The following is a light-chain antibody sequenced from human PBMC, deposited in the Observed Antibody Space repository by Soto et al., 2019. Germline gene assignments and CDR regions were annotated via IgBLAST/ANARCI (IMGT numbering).Light chain of an antibody. CDR3: QQYNNWPRT. Sequence: EFVLTQSPATLSLSPGERATLSCRASQSVSSDLAWYHQKPGQAPRLLIYGASTRATGIPARFSGSGSGTEFTLTINSLKYEDFAVYYCQQYNNWPRTFGQGTKVDIK. CDR1: QSVSSD. V-gene: IGKV3-15*01. J-gene: IGKJ1*01. CDR2: GAS.